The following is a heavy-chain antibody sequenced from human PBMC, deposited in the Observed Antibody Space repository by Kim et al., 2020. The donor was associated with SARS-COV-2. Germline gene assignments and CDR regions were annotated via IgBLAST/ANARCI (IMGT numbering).Heavy chain of an antibody. D-gene: IGHD6-6*01. Sequence: YTPDLKSPVTISVDTSKNQFSLKLSSVTAADTAVYYCARHRRGFSYYFDYWGQGTLVTVSS. CDR3: ARHRRGFSYYFDY. V-gene: IGHV4-39*01. J-gene: IGHJ4*02.